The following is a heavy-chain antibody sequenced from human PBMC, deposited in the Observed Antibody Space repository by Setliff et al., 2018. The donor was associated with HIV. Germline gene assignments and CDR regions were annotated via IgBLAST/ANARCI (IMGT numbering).Heavy chain of an antibody. CDR1: GYTFSSYA. CDR3: ARDSTRWELPYYYMDV. J-gene: IGHJ6*03. Sequence: ASVKVSCKASGYTFSSYAMHWVRQAPGQRLEWMGWINAGNGNTKYSQKFQGRVTITRDTSASTAHMELSSLRSEDTAVYYCARDSTRWELPYYYMDVWGKGTTVTVSS. CDR2: INAGNGNT. V-gene: IGHV1-3*01. D-gene: IGHD2-15*01.